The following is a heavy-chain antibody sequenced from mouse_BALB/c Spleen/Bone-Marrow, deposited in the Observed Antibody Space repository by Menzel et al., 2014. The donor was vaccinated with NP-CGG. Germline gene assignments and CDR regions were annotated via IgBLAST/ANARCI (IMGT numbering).Heavy chain of an antibody. Sequence: EVMLVESGGGSVQPGGSLRLYCATSGFTFTDYYMSWVRQPPGKALEWLGFIRNKANGYTTEYSASVKGRFTISRDNSQRILYLQMNTLRAEDSATYYCARDENVGIYWYFDVWGAGTTVIVSS. CDR3: ARDENVGIYWYFDV. V-gene: IGHV7-3*02. CDR2: IRNKANGYTT. J-gene: IGHJ1*01. CDR1: GFTFTDYY.